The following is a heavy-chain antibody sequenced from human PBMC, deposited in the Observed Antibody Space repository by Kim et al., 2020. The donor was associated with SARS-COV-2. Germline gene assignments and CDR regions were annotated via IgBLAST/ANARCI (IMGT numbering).Heavy chain of an antibody. J-gene: IGHJ6*02. CDR2: IIPILGIA. V-gene: IGHV1-69*04. CDR1: GGTFSSYT. D-gene: IGHD6-6*01. CDR3: ARDRPNAGYYYYGMDV. Sequence: SVKVSCKASGGTFSSYTISWVRQAPGQGLEWMGRIIPILGIANYAQKFQGRVTITADKSTSTAYMELSSLRSEDTAVYYCARDRPNAGYYYYGMDVWGQGTTVTVSS.